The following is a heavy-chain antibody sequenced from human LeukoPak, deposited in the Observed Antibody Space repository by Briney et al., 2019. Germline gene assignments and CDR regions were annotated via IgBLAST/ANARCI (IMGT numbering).Heavy chain of an antibody. CDR3: ARGYSGYDYSPYYGMDV. CDR1: GYTFTGYY. D-gene: IGHD5-12*01. Sequence: GASVKVSCKASGYTFTGYYMHWMRQAPGQGLEWMGWINPNSGGTNYAQKFQGRVTMTRDTSISTAYMELSRLRSDDTAVYYCARGYSGYDYSPYYGMDVWGQGTTVTVSS. V-gene: IGHV1-2*02. J-gene: IGHJ6*02. CDR2: INPNSGGT.